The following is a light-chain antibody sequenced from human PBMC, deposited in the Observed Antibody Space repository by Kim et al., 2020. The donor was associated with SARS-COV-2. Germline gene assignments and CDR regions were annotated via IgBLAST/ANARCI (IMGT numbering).Light chain of an antibody. J-gene: IGLJ2*01. CDR3: AAWDDSLSGPV. CDR2: RNN. CDR1: SSNIGSNY. V-gene: IGLV1-47*01. Sequence: GQRVTMSCSGSSSNIGSNYVYWYQQFPGTAPKLLIYRNNQRPSGVPDRFSGSKSDTSASLAISGLRSEDEADYSCAAWDDSLSGPVFGGGTQLTVL.